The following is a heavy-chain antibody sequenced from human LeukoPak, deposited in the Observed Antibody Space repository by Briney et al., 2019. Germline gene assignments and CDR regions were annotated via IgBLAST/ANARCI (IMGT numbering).Heavy chain of an antibody. CDR1: GGSISSGGYY. J-gene: IGHJ4*02. CDR3: ARSSAGYYSEYFFVY. D-gene: IGHD3-22*01. V-gene: IGHV4-31*03. CDR2: IYNSGST. Sequence: SETLSLTCTVSGGSISSGGYYWSWIRRYPGKGLEWIGYIYNSGSTDYNPSLKSRVTMPGDTSKNQFSVKLSSVTAADTAVYYCARSSAGYYSEYFFVYWGQGTLVTVSS.